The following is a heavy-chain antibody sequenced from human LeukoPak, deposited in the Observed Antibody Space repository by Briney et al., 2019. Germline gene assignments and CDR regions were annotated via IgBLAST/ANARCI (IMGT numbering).Heavy chain of an antibody. Sequence: GRSLRLSCAASGFTFSSYGMHWVRQAPGKGLEWVSAISDSGGRTYYADSVKGRFTISRDNSKNTLYLQMNSLRAEDTAVYYCTKESVRRDGSGNYFDYWGQGTLVTVSS. CDR3: TKESVRRDGSGNYFDY. CDR1: GFTFSSYG. V-gene: IGHV3-23*01. D-gene: IGHD5-24*01. CDR2: ISDSGGRT. J-gene: IGHJ4*02.